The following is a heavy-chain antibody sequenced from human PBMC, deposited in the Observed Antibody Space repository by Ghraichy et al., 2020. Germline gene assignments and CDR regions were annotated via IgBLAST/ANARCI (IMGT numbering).Heavy chain of an antibody. CDR1: GFTFDDYT. J-gene: IGHJ6*02. Sequence: GGSLRLSCAASGFTFDDYTMHWVRQAPGKGLEWVSLISWYGGSTYYADSVKGRFTISRDNSKNSLYLQMNSLRTEDTALYYCAKDNDYGDYVSYYGMDVWGQGTTVTVSS. D-gene: IGHD4-17*01. CDR3: AKDNDYGDYVSYYGMDV. CDR2: ISWYGGST. V-gene: IGHV3-43*01.